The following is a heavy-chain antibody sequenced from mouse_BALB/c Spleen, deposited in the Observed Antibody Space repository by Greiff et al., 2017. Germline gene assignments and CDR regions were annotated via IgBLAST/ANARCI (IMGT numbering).Heavy chain of an antibody. D-gene: IGHD2-4*01. V-gene: IGHV5-6-3*01. J-gene: IGHJ2*01. CDR2: INSNGGST. CDR3: ARVWDDYDGGYYFDY. CDR1: GFTFSSYG. Sequence: EVQVVESGGGLVQPGGSLKLSCAASGFTFSSYGMSWVRQTPDKRLELVATINSNGGSTYYPDSVKGRFTISRDNAKNTLYLQMSSLKSEDTAMYYCARVWDDYDGGYYFDYWGQGTTLTVSS.